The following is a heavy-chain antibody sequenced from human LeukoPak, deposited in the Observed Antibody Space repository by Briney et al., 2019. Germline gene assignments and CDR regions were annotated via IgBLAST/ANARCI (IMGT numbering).Heavy chain of an antibody. CDR1: GFTFSRYW. CDR3: ARDASRGFDT. Sequence: GGSLRLSCAPSGFTFSRYWMTWVRQTPGKGLEWVASIKDDGRQKYYVDSVKGRFTVSRDNAKNSAYLQMDSLRAEDTALYYCARDASRGFDTWGKGTLVTVSS. D-gene: IGHD5-24*01. V-gene: IGHV3-7*01. CDR2: IKDDGRQK. J-gene: IGHJ4*01.